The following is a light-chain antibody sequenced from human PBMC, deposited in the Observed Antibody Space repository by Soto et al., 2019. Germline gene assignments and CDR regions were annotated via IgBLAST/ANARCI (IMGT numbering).Light chain of an antibody. CDR1: ALPKQY. V-gene: IGLV3-25*03. CDR3: QSADSSFVV. CDR2: KDS. Sequence: SYELTQPPSVSVSPGQTARITCSGDALPKQYAYWYQQKPGQAPVLVIYKDSERPSGIPERFSGSSSGTTVTLTISGVQAEDEADYYCQSADSSFVVFGGGTSSPS. J-gene: IGLJ2*01.